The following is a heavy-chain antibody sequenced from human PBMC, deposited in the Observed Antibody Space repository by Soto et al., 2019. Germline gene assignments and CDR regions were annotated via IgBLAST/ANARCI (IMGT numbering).Heavy chain of an antibody. V-gene: IGHV3-48*02. CDR1: GFTFSSYS. D-gene: IGHD1-26*01. CDR2: ISSSSSTI. CDR3: ARAGAWEPLQDPFDY. J-gene: IGHJ4*02. Sequence: PGGSLRLSCAASGFTFSSYSMNWVRQAPGKGLEWVSYISSSSSTIYYADSVKGRFTISRDNAKNSLYLQMNSLRDEDTAVYYCARAGAWEPLQDPFDYWGQGTLVTVSS.